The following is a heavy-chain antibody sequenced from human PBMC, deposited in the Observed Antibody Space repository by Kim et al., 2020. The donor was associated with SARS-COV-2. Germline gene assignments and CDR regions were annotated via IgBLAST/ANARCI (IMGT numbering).Heavy chain of an antibody. CDR1: GFTFSSYG. J-gene: IGHJ4*02. Sequence: GGSLRLSCAASGFTFSSYGMHWVRQAPGKGLEWVAVIWYDGSNKYYADSVKGRFTISRDNSKNTLYLQMNSLRAEDTAVYYCAKGSDILTGYYKGPVGNYWGQGTLVTVSS. CDR3: AKGSDILTGYYKGPVGNY. CDR2: IWYDGSNK. D-gene: IGHD3-9*01. V-gene: IGHV3-33*06.